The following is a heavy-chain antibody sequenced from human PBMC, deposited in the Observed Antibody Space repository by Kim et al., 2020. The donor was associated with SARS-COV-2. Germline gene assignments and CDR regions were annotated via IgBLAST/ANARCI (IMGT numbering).Heavy chain of an antibody. CDR1: GFTVSSNY. J-gene: IGHJ4*02. Sequence: GGSLRLSCAASGFTVSSNYMSWVRQAPGKGLEWVSVIYSGGSTYYADSVKGRFTISRDNSKNTLYLQMNSLRAEDTAVYYCARVQIAAALYYFDYWGQGTLVTVSS. CDR3: ARVQIAAALYYFDY. V-gene: IGHV3-53*01. CDR2: IYSGGST. D-gene: IGHD6-13*01.